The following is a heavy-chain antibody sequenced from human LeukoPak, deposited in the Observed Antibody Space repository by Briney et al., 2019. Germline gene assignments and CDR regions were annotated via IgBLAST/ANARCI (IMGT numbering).Heavy chain of an antibody. CDR1: GFTVSSNY. Sequence: PGGSLRLSCAASGFTVSSNYMSWVRQAPGKGPEWVAVMSRDVNHKYYADFVKGRFTISRDNSKNTLHLQMNTLTTEDTAVYYCAKRRLEDSGTYGGGFDFWGQGTMVTVSS. V-gene: IGHV3-30*18. CDR3: AKRRLEDSGTYGGGFDF. CDR2: MSRDVNHK. J-gene: IGHJ3*01. D-gene: IGHD4-23*01.